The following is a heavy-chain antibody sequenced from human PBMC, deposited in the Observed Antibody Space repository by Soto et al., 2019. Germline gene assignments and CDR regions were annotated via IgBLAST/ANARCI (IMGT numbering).Heavy chain of an antibody. CDR3: ARDVFCGGAPACPDMDV. Sequence: ASVKVSFKASGYTFSGYSITWVRQAPGQGLEWMGRISGYNGNTNYARTLRGRLTLTTDTSTSTAYMELRSLTSDDTAVYYCARDVFCGGAPACPDMDVWGQGTTVTVSS. V-gene: IGHV1-18*04. CDR1: GYTFSGYS. J-gene: IGHJ6*02. D-gene: IGHD2-21*01. CDR2: ISGYNGNT.